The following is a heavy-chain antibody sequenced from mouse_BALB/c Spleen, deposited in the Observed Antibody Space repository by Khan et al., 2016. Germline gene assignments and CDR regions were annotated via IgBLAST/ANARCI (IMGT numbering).Heavy chain of an antibody. J-gene: IGHJ3*01. Sequence: VQLQQSGAELVKPGASVKLSCTASGFNIKDTYMHWVKQRPEQGLEWIGRIDPANGNTKYDPKFQGQATITADTSSNTAYLQLSSLTSESTAVYYCARSPYDYDVGFAYWGQGTLVTVSA. V-gene: IGHV14-3*02. CDR3: ARSPYDYDVGFAY. CDR2: IDPANGNT. D-gene: IGHD2-4*01. CDR1: GFNIKDTY.